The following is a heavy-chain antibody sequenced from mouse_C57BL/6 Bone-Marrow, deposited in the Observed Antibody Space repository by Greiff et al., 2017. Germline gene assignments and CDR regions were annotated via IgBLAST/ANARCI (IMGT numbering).Heavy chain of an antibody. V-gene: IGHV7-1*01. J-gene: IGHJ4*01. CDR3: ARDGDGYYAMDY. D-gene: IGHD2-3*01. CDR2: SRNKANDYTT. CDR1: GFTFSDFY. Sequence: DVKLVESGGGLVQSGRSLRLSCATSGFTFSDFYMEWVRQAPGKGLEWIAASRNKANDYTTEYSASVKGRFIVSRDTSQSILYLQMNALRAEDTAIYYCARDGDGYYAMDYWGQGTSVTVSS.